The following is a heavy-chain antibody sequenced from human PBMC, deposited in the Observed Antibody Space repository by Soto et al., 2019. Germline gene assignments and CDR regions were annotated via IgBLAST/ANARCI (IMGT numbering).Heavy chain of an antibody. J-gene: IGHJ4*02. D-gene: IGHD2-8*01. Sequence: QVQLVESGGGVVQPGRSLRLSCAASGFTFSSYAMHWVRQAPGKGLEWVAVISYDGSNKYYADSVKGRFTISRDNSKNTLYLQMNSLRAEDTAVYYCARDNSDIVLMVYALPDYWGQGTLVTVSS. CDR3: ARDNSDIVLMVYALPDY. V-gene: IGHV3-30-3*01. CDR2: ISYDGSNK. CDR1: GFTFSSYA.